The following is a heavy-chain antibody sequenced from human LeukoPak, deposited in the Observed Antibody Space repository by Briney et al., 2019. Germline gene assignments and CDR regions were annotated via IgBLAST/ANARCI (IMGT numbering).Heavy chain of an antibody. CDR1: GFTFSSYA. Sequence: GGSLRLSCAASGFTFSSYAMSWVRQAPGKGLEWVSAISGSGGSTYYADSVKGRFTLSRDNAKNSLYLQMNSRRAEDTAVYYCAELGITMIGGVWGKGTTVTISS. V-gene: IGHV3-23*01. CDR3: AELGITMIGGV. J-gene: IGHJ6*04. CDR2: ISGSGGST. D-gene: IGHD3-10*02.